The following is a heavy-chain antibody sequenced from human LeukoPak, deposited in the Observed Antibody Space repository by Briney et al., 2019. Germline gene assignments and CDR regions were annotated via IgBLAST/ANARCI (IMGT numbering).Heavy chain of an antibody. CDR3: ARVSLRAFDI. CDR1: GGSISSYY. Sequence: KPSETLSLTCTVSGGSISSYYWSWIRQPPGKGLEWIGYIYYSGSTNYNPSLKSRVTISVDTSKNQFSLKLSAVTAADTAVYYCARVSLRAFDIWGQGTMVTVSS. J-gene: IGHJ3*02. V-gene: IGHV4-59*01. CDR2: IYYSGST.